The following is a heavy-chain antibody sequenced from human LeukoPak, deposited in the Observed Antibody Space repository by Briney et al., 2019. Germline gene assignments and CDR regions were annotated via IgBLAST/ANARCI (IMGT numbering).Heavy chain of an antibody. J-gene: IGHJ5*02. Sequence: PSETLSLTCAVYGGSFSGYYWSWIRQPPGKGLEWIGYIYYSGSTNYNPSLKSRVTISVDTSKNQFSLKLSSVTAADTAVYYCARVSGFWSGYPNWFDPWGQGTLVTVSS. CDR2: IYYSGST. V-gene: IGHV4-59*01. CDR1: GGSFSGYY. CDR3: ARVSGFWSGYPNWFDP. D-gene: IGHD3-3*01.